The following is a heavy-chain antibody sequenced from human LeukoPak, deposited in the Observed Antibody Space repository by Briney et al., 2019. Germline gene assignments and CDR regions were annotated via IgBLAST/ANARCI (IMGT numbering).Heavy chain of an antibody. J-gene: IGHJ4*02. CDR2: IYYTGST. V-gene: IGHV4-59*12. CDR1: GGSISSYY. Sequence: SETLSLTCTVSGGSISSYYWNWIRQPPGKGLEWIGYIYYTGSTNYNPSLKSRVTISVDTPKNQFSLILTSVTAADTAVYYCAREYVFYYDSSGYVDYWGQGTLVTVSS. D-gene: IGHD3-22*01. CDR3: AREYVFYYDSSGYVDY.